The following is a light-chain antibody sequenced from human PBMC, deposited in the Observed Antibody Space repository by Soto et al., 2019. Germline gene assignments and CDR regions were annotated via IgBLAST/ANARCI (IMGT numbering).Light chain of an antibody. V-gene: IGLV2-8*01. J-gene: IGLJ2*01. Sequence: QSALTQPPSASGSLGQSVTITCTGTSSDVGAYDYVSWYQQHPGKAPRFIIYEVTKRPSGVPDRFSGSKSGHTASLTVSGLQAEDEADYHCSSYAGNKVVFGGGTKVTVL. CDR2: EVT. CDR3: SSYAGNKVV. CDR1: SSDVGAYDY.